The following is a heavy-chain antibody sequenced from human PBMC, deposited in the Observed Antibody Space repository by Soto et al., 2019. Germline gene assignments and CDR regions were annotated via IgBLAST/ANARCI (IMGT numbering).Heavy chain of an antibody. CDR1: GGTFSSYA. V-gene: IGHV1-69*01. Sequence: QVQLVQSGAEVKKPGSSVKVSCKASGGTFSSYAISWVRQAPGQGLEWMGGIIPICGTANYAQKFQGRVTITADESTSTAYMELSSLRSEDTAVYYCARANGDQYYYYYYGMDVWGQGTTVTVSS. J-gene: IGHJ6*02. D-gene: IGHD4-17*01. CDR3: ARANGDQYYYYYYGMDV. CDR2: IIPICGTA.